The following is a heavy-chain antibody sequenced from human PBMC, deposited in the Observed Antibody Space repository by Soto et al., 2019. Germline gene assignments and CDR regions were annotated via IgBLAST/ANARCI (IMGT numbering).Heavy chain of an antibody. D-gene: IGHD2-15*01. Sequence: PGESLKISCKGSGYSFTSYWIGWVRQMPGKGLEWMGIIYPGDSDTRYSPSFQGQVTIPADKSISTAYLQWSSLKASDTAMYYCARLRYCSGGSCYDSSDYWGQGTLVTVSS. CDR2: IYPGDSDT. J-gene: IGHJ4*02. CDR1: GYSFTSYW. V-gene: IGHV5-51*01. CDR3: ARLRYCSGGSCYDSSDY.